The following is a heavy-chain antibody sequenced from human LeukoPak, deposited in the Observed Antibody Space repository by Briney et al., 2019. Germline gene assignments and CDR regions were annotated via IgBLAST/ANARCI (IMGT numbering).Heavy chain of an antibody. CDR1: GFTFSSYG. Sequence: PGGSLRLSCAASGFTFSSYGMHWVRQAPGKGLEWVAFIRYDGSNKYYADSVKGRFTISRDNSKNTLYLQMNSLRAEDTAVYYCAKHYGSGNLPHLFDYWGQGTLVTVSS. V-gene: IGHV3-30*02. CDR3: AKHYGSGNLPHLFDY. D-gene: IGHD3-10*01. J-gene: IGHJ4*02. CDR2: IRYDGSNK.